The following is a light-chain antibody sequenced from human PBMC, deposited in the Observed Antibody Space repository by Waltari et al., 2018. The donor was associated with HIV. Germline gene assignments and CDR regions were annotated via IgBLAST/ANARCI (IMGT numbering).Light chain of an antibody. V-gene: IGLV1-40*01. Sequence: QSELTQPPSVSAAPGQRVTISCPGSSSNIGAGYGVHWYQQVPGRAPKVVIYGNSNRPSGVPDRFSGSKSGSSASLVITGLQSEDGADYYCQSYDSNLSGLFGGGTKVTVL. CDR3: QSYDSNLSGL. CDR2: GNS. CDR1: SSNIGAGYG. J-gene: IGLJ2*01.